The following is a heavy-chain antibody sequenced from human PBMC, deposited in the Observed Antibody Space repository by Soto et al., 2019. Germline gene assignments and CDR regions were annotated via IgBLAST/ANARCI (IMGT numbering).Heavy chain of an antibody. CDR2: IYHSGST. CDR3: ARVGYDFWSGATCMDV. CDR1: GGSISSSNW. V-gene: IGHV4-4*02. Sequence: SETLSLTCAVSGGSISSSNWWSCVRQPPGKGLEWIGEIYHSGSTNYNPSLKSRVTISVDKSKNQFSLKLSSVTAADTAVYYCARVGYDFWSGATCMDVWGQGTTVTVSS. D-gene: IGHD3-3*01. J-gene: IGHJ6*02.